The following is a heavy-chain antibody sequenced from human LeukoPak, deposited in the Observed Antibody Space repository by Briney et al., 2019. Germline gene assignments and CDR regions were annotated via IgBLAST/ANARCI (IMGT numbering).Heavy chain of an antibody. CDR1: GGSISSYY. V-gene: IGHV4-59*01. J-gene: IGHJ3*02. Sequence: SETLSLTCTVSGGSISSYYWSWIRQPPGKGLEWIGYIYYSGSTNYNPSLKSRVTISVDTSKNQFSLKLSSVTAADTAVYYCARVYSSSWLRSDASDIWGQGTMVTVSS. CDR2: IYYSGST. CDR3: ARVYSSSWLRSDASDI. D-gene: IGHD6-13*01.